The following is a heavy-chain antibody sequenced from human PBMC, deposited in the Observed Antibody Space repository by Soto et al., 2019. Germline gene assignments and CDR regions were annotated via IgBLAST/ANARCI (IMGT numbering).Heavy chain of an antibody. D-gene: IGHD3-10*01. CDR2: IVVGSGNT. CDR3: AAEGSSTYYYDSKFDP. J-gene: IGHJ5*02. Sequence: ASVKVSCKASGFTFTSSAVQRVRQARGQRLEWIGWIVVGSGNTNYAQKFQERVTITRDMSTSTAYMELSSLRSEDTAVYYCAAEGSSTYYYDSKFDPWGQGTLVTVSS. V-gene: IGHV1-58*01. CDR1: GFTFTSSA.